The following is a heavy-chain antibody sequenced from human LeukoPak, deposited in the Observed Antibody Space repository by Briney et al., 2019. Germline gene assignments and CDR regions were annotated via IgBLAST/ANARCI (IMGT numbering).Heavy chain of an antibody. CDR3: AAPFDWLFN. CDR2: ISGSGGST. J-gene: IGHJ4*02. Sequence: GGTLRLSCAASGFTFSSYGMSWVRQAPGKGLEWVSAISGSGGSTYYADSVKGRFTISRDNSKNTLYLQMNSLRAEDTAVYYCAAPFDWLFNWGQGALVTVSS. CDR1: GFTFSSYG. D-gene: IGHD3-9*01. V-gene: IGHV3-23*01.